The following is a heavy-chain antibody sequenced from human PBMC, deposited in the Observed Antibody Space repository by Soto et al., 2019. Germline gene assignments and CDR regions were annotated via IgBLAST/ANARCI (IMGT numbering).Heavy chain of an antibody. Sequence: HPGGSLRLSCAASGFTFSSYAMHWVRQAPGKGLEWVAVISYDGSNKYYADSVKGRFTISRDNSKNTLYLQMNSLRAEDTAVYYCARVGPYCGGDCHFDYWGQGTLVTVSS. J-gene: IGHJ4*02. CDR2: ISYDGSNK. CDR3: ARVGPYCGGDCHFDY. CDR1: GFTFSSYA. V-gene: IGHV3-30-3*01. D-gene: IGHD2-21*02.